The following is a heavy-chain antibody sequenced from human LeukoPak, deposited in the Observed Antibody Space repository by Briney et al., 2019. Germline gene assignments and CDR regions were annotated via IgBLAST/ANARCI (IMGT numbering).Heavy chain of an antibody. D-gene: IGHD5-18*01. CDR1: GFTFSSYA. V-gene: IGHV3-23*01. CDR3: ARETSYGYYYYMDV. Sequence: PGGSLRLSCAASGFTFSSYAMNWVRQAPGKGLKWVSGFRGSGGATFYADSVKGRFTISRGNAKNSLYLQMNSLRAEDTAVYYCARETSYGYYYYMDVWGKGTTVTVSS. J-gene: IGHJ6*03. CDR2: FRGSGGAT.